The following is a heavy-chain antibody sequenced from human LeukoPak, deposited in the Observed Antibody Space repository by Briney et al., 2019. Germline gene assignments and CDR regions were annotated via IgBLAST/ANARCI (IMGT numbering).Heavy chain of an antibody. CDR1: GFIFKGYW. CDR2: IKQDGSEK. J-gene: IGHJ5*02. Sequence: GGSLRLSCAASGFIFKGYWMIWVRQAPGKGLEWVANIKQDGSEKYYVDSVKGRFTISRDNAKNSLYLQMNTLRAEDTAMYYCAKDAQLRSRWFDPWGQGTLVTVSS. CDR3: AKDAQLRSRWFDP. V-gene: IGHV3-7*03. D-gene: IGHD2/OR15-2a*01.